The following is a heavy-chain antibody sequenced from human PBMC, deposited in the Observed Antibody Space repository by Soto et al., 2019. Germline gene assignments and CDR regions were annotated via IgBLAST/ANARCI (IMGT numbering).Heavy chain of an antibody. J-gene: IGHJ4*02. CDR3: AGARAICGVVYYFDY. CDR1: GGSVSSGSYY. V-gene: IGHV4-61*01. Sequence: PSETLSLTCTVSGGSVSSGSYYWSWIRQPPGKGLEWIGYIYYSGSTNYNPSLKSRVTISVDTSKNQFSLKLSSVTAADTAVYYWAGARAICGVVYYFDYWGQGTLVTVSS. D-gene: IGHD3-3*01. CDR2: IYYSGST.